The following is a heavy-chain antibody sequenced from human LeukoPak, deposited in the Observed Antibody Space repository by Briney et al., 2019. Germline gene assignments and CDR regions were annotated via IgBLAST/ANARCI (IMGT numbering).Heavy chain of an antibody. J-gene: IGHJ4*02. V-gene: IGHV3-21*01. CDR1: GFTFNSYR. Sequence: GGSLRLSCAASGFTFNSYRMNWVRQAPGKGLEWVSSISSSSSYIYYADSVKDRFTISRDNAKNSLYLQMNSLRAEDTAVYYCAVAGTVVDLVYWGQGTLVTVSS. CDR3: AVAGTVVDLVY. D-gene: IGHD6-19*01. CDR2: ISSSSSYI.